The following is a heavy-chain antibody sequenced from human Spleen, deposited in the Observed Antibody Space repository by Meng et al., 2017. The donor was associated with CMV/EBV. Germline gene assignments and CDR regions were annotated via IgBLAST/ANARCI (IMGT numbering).Heavy chain of an antibody. V-gene: IGHV1-2*02. CDR2: INPNSGGT. J-gene: IGHJ4*02. D-gene: IGHD3-3*01. CDR3: ARGGGKTYYDFWSAYYMN. CDR1: GYTFTGTF. Sequence: ASVKVSCKTSGYTFTGTFMHWVRQAPGQGLEWMGRINPNSGGTNYEQKFQGRVTMTRDTSISTAYMELSSLRSDDTAVYYCARGGGKTYYDFWSAYYMNWGQGTLVTVSS.